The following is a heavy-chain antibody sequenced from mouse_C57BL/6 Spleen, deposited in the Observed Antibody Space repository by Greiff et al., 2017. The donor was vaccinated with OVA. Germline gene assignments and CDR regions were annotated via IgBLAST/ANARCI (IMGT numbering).Heavy chain of an antibody. Sequence: EVKLMESGGGLVQPGGSLSLSCAASGFTFTDYYMSWVRQTPGKALEWLGFIRNKANGYTTEYSASVKGRFTIARANSPSILYLQMNALRAEDSATYYWARSANDYCSSDWYFDVWGTGTTVTVSS. CDR2: IRNKANGYTT. CDR3: ARSANDYCSSDWYFDV. J-gene: IGHJ1*03. V-gene: IGHV7-3*01. CDR1: GFTFTDYY. D-gene: IGHD1-1*01.